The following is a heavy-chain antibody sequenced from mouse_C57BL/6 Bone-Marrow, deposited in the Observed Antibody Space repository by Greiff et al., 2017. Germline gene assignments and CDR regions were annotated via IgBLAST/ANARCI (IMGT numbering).Heavy chain of an antibody. CDR2: LNPSSGYT. V-gene: IGHV1-4*01. CDR1: GYTFTSYT. J-gene: IGHJ2*01. D-gene: IGHD2-4*01. CDR3: ARGRLRRVFDD. Sequence: QVPLKQSGAELARPGASVKMSCKASGYTFTSYTLHWVKQRPGQGLEWIGYLNPSSGYTKYNQKFKDKATLTADKSSSTAYMQLSSLTSEGSAVYYGARGRLRRVFDDWGQGTTLTVSS.